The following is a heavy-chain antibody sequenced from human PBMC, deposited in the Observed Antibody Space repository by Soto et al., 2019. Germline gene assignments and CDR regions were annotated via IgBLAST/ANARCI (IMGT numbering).Heavy chain of an antibody. CDR3: ARIESIARNWFDP. D-gene: IGHD6-13*01. J-gene: IGHJ5*02. Sequence: GESLKISCKGSGFSFTNYWISWVRQMPGKGLEWMGNIDPVDSYADYSPSFQGHVTFSVDTSISTAYLQWSSLKASDTAMYFCARIESIARNWFDPWGQGTLVTVSS. CDR2: IDPVDSYA. CDR1: GFSFTNYW. V-gene: IGHV5-10-1*01.